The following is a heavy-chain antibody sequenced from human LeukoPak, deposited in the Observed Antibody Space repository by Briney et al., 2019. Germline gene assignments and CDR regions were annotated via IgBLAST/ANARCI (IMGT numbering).Heavy chain of an antibody. CDR2: INPNSGGT. CDR1: GYTFTGYY. Sequence: GAPVKVSCKASGYTFTGYYMHWVRQAPGQGLEWMGWINPNSGGTNYAQKFQGRVTMTRDTSISTAYMELSRLRSDDTAVYYCARGRVYCSSTSCYTTHNFDYWGQGTLVTVSS. D-gene: IGHD2-2*02. CDR3: ARGRVYCSSTSCYTTHNFDY. J-gene: IGHJ4*02. V-gene: IGHV1-2*02.